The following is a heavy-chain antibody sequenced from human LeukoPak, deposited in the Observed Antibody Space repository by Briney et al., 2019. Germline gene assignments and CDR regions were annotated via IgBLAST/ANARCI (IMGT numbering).Heavy chain of an antibody. CDR2: ISQDGGVE. Sequence: GGSLRLSCAASGFTFSSYWMTWVRQAPGKGLQWVASISQDGGVEYYVDPMKGRFTISRDNAKTSLYLHINSLRADDTAVYYCARDSGEDSGYYTYPSYWGQGTLLTVSS. V-gene: IGHV3-7*01. D-gene: IGHD3-3*01. CDR1: GFTFSSYW. CDR3: ARDSGEDSGYYTYPSY. J-gene: IGHJ4*02.